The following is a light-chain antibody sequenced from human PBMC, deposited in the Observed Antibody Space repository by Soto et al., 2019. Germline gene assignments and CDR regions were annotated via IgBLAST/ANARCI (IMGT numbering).Light chain of an antibody. CDR1: QSLLHSNGYNY. Sequence: DIVMTQSPLSLPVTPGEPASISCRSSQSLLHSNGYNYLDWYLQKPGQSPQLLIYLGSDRASGVPDRFSGSGSGTDFTLKISRVEAEDVGVYYCMQALQTPWTFGQVTTVEIK. J-gene: IGKJ1*01. CDR2: LGS. CDR3: MQALQTPWT. V-gene: IGKV2-28*01.